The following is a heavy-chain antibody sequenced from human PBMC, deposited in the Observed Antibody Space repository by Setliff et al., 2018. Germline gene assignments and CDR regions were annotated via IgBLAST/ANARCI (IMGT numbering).Heavy chain of an antibody. D-gene: IGHD6-19*01. V-gene: IGHV4-61*09. CDR2: IYTSGST. J-gene: IGHJ6*03. Sequence: KPSETLSLTCSVSGGSISSGSDYWTWIRQPAGKGLEWIGHIYTSGSTNYNPSLKSRVTISVDTSKNQFSLKLSSVTAADTAVYYCARAISGWYSAHYYYMDVWGKGTAVTVSS. CDR3: ARAISGWYSAHYYYMDV. CDR1: GGSISSGSDY.